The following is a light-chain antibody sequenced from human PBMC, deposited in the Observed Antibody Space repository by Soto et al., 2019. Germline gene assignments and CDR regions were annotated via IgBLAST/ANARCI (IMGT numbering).Light chain of an antibody. Sequence: DIQMTQSPSSVSASVGDRVTITWRASQGIRNDLSWYQQKPGKAPKRLIYTASSLQSGIPSRFSGSGSGTEFTLTISSLQPEDFATYYCLQHNSYPPTFGGGTKVEIK. V-gene: IGKV1-17*01. J-gene: IGKJ4*01. CDR3: LQHNSYPPT. CDR2: TAS. CDR1: QGIRND.